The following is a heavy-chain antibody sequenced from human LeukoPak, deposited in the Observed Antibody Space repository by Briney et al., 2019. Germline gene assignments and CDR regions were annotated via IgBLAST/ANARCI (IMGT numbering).Heavy chain of an antibody. V-gene: IGHV4-39*07. CDR3: ARVVPLSTIFGVVIKGIEHAFDI. Sequence: PSETLSLTCTASGGSITSSGYYWGWIRQPQGMGLEGIGRIDYSGRTFYNASLRSRVTVSVDTSKNQFSLKLSSVTAADTAVYYCARVVPLSTIFGVVIKGIEHAFDIWGQGTMVTVSS. CDR2: IDYSGRT. J-gene: IGHJ3*02. D-gene: IGHD3-3*01. CDR1: GGSITSSGYY.